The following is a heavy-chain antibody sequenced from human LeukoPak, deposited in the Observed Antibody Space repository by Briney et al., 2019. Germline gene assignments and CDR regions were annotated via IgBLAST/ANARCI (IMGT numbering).Heavy chain of an antibody. D-gene: IGHD3-10*01. CDR2: ISSSSSYI. J-gene: IGHJ4*02. CDR1: GFTFSSYS. Sequence: PGGSLRLSCAASGFTFSSYSMNWVRQAPGKGLEWVSSISSSSSYIYYADSVKGRFTISRDNAKNSLYLQMNSLRAGDTAVYYCARDGSVGQDFDYWGQGTLVTVSS. V-gene: IGHV3-21*01. CDR3: ARDGSVGQDFDY.